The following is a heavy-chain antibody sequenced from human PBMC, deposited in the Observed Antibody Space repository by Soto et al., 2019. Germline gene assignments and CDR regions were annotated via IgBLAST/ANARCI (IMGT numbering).Heavy chain of an antibody. D-gene: IGHD2-8*02. CDR3: AVIELVLGNSFDP. CDR1: GYTFTGYY. CDR2: INPNSGGT. Sequence: AAVKVSCKSSGYTFTGYYMHWVRQAPGQGLEWMGWINPNSGGTNYAQKFQGKVTMTRDTSISTAYMELSRLRSDDTAVYYCAVIELVLGNSFDPWCQGSLVTV. J-gene: IGHJ5*02. V-gene: IGHV1-2*02.